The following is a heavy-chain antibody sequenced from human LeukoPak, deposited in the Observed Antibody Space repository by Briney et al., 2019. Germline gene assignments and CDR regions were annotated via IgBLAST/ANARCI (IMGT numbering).Heavy chain of an antibody. V-gene: IGHV1-18*01. J-gene: IGHJ4*02. Sequence: ASVKVSCKASGYTFTSYGISWVRQAPGQGLEWMGWISAYNGNTNYAQKFQGRVTMTRDTSTSTAYMELSRLRSDDTAVYYCARRYYYDSSGSLDYWGQGALVTVSS. CDR1: GYTFTSYG. D-gene: IGHD3-22*01. CDR2: ISAYNGNT. CDR3: ARRYYYDSSGSLDY.